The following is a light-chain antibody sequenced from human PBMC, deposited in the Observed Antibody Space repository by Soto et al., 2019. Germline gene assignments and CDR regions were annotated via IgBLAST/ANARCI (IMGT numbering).Light chain of an antibody. CDR3: QQYHSYPMYT. J-gene: IGKJ2*01. CDR1: QSISSG. Sequence: DIPMTQSPSTLSASVGDRVTITCRASQSISSGLAWYQQKPGKAPNLLIYKASSLESGVPSRFSGSGSGTEFTLTISSLQPDDFATYYCQQYHSYPMYTFGQGTKLEIK. V-gene: IGKV1-5*03. CDR2: KAS.